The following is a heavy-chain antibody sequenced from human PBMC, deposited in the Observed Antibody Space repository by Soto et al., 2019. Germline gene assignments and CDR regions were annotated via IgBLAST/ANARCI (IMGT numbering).Heavy chain of an antibody. J-gene: IGHJ6*02. D-gene: IGHD6-6*01. V-gene: IGHV4-59*01. CDR3: ARYPRKSTRLELVRGYYYYGMDV. CDR2: IYYSGST. CDR1: VGCIRSYY. Sequence: LSLTCTVHVGCIRSYYWSWIRQPPGKGLEWVGDIYYSGSTNYNPSLKSRVTISVDTSKNQFSLKLSSVTAADTAVYYCARYPRKSTRLELVRGYYYYGMDVWGQGTTVTVSS.